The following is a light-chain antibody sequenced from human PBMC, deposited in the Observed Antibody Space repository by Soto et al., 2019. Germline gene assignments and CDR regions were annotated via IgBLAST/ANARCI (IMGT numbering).Light chain of an antibody. CDR2: RNN. Sequence: VLTHPPSASGTPGQRVTISCSGSISNIGSNTVNWYQQLPGTAPKLLMYRNNQRPSGVPDRFSGSKSGTSASLAISGLQSEDEADYYCAEWDDSLNGVIFGGGTKLTVL. V-gene: IGLV1-44*01. CDR1: ISNIGSNT. CDR3: AEWDDSLNGVI. J-gene: IGLJ2*01.